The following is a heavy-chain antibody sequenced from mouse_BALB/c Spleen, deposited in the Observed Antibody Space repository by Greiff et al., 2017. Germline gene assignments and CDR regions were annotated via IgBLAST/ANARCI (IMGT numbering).Heavy chain of an antibody. CDR1: GFTFSSFG. Sequence: EVKLEESGGGLVQPGGSRKLSCAASGFTFSSFGMHWVRQAPEKGLEWVAYISSGSSTIYYADTVKGRFTISRDNPKNNLYLQMSSLKSEDTAMYYCARGGNHVDYWGQGTTLTVSS. V-gene: IGHV5-17*02. D-gene: IGHD2-1*01. CDR2: ISSGSSTI. J-gene: IGHJ2*01. CDR3: ARGGNHVDY.